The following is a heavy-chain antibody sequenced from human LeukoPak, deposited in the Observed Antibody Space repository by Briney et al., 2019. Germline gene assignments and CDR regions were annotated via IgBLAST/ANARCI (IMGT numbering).Heavy chain of an antibody. CDR1: GFTFGDYA. J-gene: IGHJ4*02. CDR3: TRDGWGALLYYFDY. D-gene: IGHD2-15*01. V-gene: IGHV3-49*03. Sequence: GRSLRLSCTASGFTFGDYAMSWFRQAPGKGLEWVGFIRSKAYGGTTEYAASVKGRFTISRDDSKSIAYLQMNSLKTEDTAVYYCTRDGWGALLYYFDYWGQGTLVTASS. CDR2: IRSKAYGGTT.